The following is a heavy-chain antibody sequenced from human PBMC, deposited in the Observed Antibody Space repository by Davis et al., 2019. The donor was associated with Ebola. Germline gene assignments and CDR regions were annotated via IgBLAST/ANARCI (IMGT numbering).Heavy chain of an antibody. CDR3: ARSAGYSSSPDY. CDR2: IKQDGSEK. CDR1: GYPFSSYW. J-gene: IGHJ4*02. Sequence: PGGSLRLSCAASGYPFSSYWMSWVRQAPGKGLEWVANIKQDGSEKYYVDSVKGRFTISRDNAKNSLYLQMNSLRAEDTAVYYCARSAGYSSSPDYWGQGTLVTVSS. D-gene: IGHD6-13*01. V-gene: IGHV3-7*01.